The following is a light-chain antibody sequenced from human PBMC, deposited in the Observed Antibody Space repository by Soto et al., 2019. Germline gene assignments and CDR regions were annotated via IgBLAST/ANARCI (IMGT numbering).Light chain of an antibody. CDR1: QSINNW. CDR3: QQYESFPRT. Sequence: DIQMTQSPSTLSASVGDRVTITCRASQSINNWLAWYQQKPGKAPKLFIFKASTLESGVPSRFSGSGSGTEFTLSISSLQPDDFATYFCQQYESFPRTLGQGTKVEIK. V-gene: IGKV1-5*03. CDR2: KAS. J-gene: IGKJ1*01.